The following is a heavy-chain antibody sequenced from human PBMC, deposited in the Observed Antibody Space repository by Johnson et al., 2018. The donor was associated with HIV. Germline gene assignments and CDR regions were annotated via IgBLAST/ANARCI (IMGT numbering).Heavy chain of an antibody. J-gene: IGHJ3*02. Sequence: QVHLVESGGGVVQPGGSLRLSCEASGFTFSNFGIHWVHQAPGKGPEWVAVISFDGNLKKYADSVKGRFTISRDNAKNSLYLQMNSLRAEDTAVYYCARGDGYRRAFDIWGQGTMVTVSS. CDR1: GFTFSNFG. CDR3: ARGDGYRRAFDI. D-gene: IGHD1-1*01. CDR2: ISFDGNLK. V-gene: IGHV3-33*01.